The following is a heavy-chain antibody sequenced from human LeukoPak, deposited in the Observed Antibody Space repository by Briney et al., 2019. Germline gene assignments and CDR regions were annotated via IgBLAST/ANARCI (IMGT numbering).Heavy chain of an antibody. V-gene: IGHV3-21*01. CDR2: ISSSSSYI. CDR3: ARGVGATTLLNY. Sequence: PGGSLRLSCAASGFTFSSYAMNWVRQAPGKGLEWVSSISSSSSYIYYADSVKGRFTISRDNAKNSLYLQMNSLRAEDTAVYYCARGVGATTLLNYWGQGTLVTVSS. CDR1: GFTFSSYA. D-gene: IGHD1-26*01. J-gene: IGHJ4*02.